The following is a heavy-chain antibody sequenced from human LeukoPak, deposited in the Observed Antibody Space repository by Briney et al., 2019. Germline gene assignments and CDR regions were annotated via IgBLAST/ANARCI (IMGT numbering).Heavy chain of an antibody. Sequence: SETLSLTCAVSGYSISSGYYWGWIRQPPGKGLEWIGNIYHSGSTYYNPSLKSRVTISVDTSKTQSSLNLSSVTAADTAVYYCARLRMISFGGVIAYFDYWGQGTLVTVSS. CDR1: GYSISSGYY. J-gene: IGHJ4*02. V-gene: IGHV4-38-2*01. CDR3: ARLRMISFGGVIAYFDY. D-gene: IGHD3-16*02. CDR2: IYHSGST.